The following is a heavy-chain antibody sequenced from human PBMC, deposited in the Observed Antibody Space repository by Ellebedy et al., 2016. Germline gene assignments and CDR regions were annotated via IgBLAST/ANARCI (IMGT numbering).Heavy chain of an antibody. CDR1: GGSISSSSYY. J-gene: IGHJ4*02. CDR3: ARALNYYDSSGYYPKSFDY. Sequence: SETLSLTCTVSGGSISSSSYYWGWIRQPPGKGLEWIGSIYYSGSTYYNPSLKSRVTISVDTSKNQFSLKLSSVTAADTAVYYCARALNYYDSSGYYPKSFDYWGQGTLVTVSS. V-gene: IGHV4-39*07. D-gene: IGHD3-22*01. CDR2: IYYSGST.